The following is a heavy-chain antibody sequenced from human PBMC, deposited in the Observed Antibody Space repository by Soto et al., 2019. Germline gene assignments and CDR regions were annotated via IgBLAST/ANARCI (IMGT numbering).Heavy chain of an antibody. CDR3: ARLGGYYQAFDS. CDR1: GGSISPYY. V-gene: IGHV4-59*08. Sequence: SETLSLTCTVSGGSISPYYWSWIRQPPGKGLEWIGYIYYSGSTTYNPSLKSRVNISVDTSQNQFSLNLSSVTAADTAVYYCARLGGYYQAFDSWGQGSQVTSPQ. J-gene: IGHJ4*02. D-gene: IGHD3-22*01. CDR2: IYYSGST.